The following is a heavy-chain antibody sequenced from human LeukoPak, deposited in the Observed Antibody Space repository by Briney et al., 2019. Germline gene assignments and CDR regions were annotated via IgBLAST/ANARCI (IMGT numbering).Heavy chain of an antibody. Sequence: PGGSLRLSCAASGFTFSDDAMNWVRQAPGKGLEWVSHIGGTDDIIHYADSVKGRFTISRDNFKNTLYLQMNSLRAEDTAVFYCAKDSIARNGVYDAFDIWGQGAMVTVAS. V-gene: IGHV3-23*01. CDR3: AKDSIARNGVYDAFDI. CDR1: GFTFSDDA. CDR2: IGGTDDII. D-gene: IGHD2-8*01. J-gene: IGHJ3*02.